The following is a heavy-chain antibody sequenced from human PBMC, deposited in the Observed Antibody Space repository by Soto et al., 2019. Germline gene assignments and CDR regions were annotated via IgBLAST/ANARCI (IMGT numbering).Heavy chain of an antibody. J-gene: IGHJ6*03. CDR3: ARVSIAARYYYYYYMDV. Sequence: SETLSLTCTVSGGSISSYYWSWIRQPPGKGLEWIGYIYYSGSTNYNPSLKGGVTISVDTSKNQFSLKLGSVTAADTAVYYCARVSIAARYYYYYYMDVWGKGTTVTVSS. CDR2: IYYSGST. V-gene: IGHV4-59*01. D-gene: IGHD6-6*01. CDR1: GGSISSYY.